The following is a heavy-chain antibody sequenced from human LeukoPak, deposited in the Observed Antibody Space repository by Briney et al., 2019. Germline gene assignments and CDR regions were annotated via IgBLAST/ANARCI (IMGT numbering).Heavy chain of an antibody. D-gene: IGHD5-18*01. CDR3: ASGGYGWRIQPWEKKFDY. CDR1: GGSISSYY. J-gene: IGHJ4*02. V-gene: IGHV4-4*07. Sequence: SETLSLTCTVSGGSISSYYWSWIRQPAGKGLEWIGRIYTSGSTNYNPSLKSRVTMSVDTSKNQFSLKLSSVTAADTAVYYCASGGYGWRIQPWEKKFDYWGQGTLVTVSS. CDR2: IYTSGST.